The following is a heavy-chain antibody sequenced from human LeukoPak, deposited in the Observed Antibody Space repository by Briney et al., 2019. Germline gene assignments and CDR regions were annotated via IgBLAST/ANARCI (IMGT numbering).Heavy chain of an antibody. CDR3: TGGPSRGAFDI. CDR2: IRSKAYGGTT. CDR1: GFTFGDYA. Sequence: PGGSLRLSCTASGFTFGDYAMSWVRQAPGKGLEWVGFIRSKAYGGTTEYAASVKGRFTISRDDSKSIAYLQMNSLKTEDTAVYYCTGGPSRGAFDIWGQGTMVTVSS. J-gene: IGHJ3*02. V-gene: IGHV3-49*04.